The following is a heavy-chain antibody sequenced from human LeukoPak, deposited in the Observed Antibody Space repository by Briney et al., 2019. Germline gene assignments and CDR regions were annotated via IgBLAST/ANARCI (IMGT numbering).Heavy chain of an antibody. D-gene: IGHD3-16*01. V-gene: IGHV3-30*18. CDR3: AKVSGFKITFGGVMD. Sequence: TGGSLRLSCAASGFTFSNYGMHWVRQAPGKGLEWVAVISYDGSNKYYAESVKGRFTISRDNSKNTLYLQMNSLRAEDTAVFYCAKVSGFKITFGGVMDWGQGTPVTVSS. CDR1: GFTFSNYG. J-gene: IGHJ4*02. CDR2: ISYDGSNK.